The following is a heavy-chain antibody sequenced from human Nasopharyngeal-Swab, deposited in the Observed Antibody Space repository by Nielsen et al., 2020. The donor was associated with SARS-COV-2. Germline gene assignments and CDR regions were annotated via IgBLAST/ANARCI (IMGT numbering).Heavy chain of an antibody. CDR2: MNPNSGNT. D-gene: IGHD6-19*01. V-gene: IGHV1-8*01. CDR3: AYSSGWYYYYGMDV. J-gene: IGHJ6*02. CDR1: GYTFTSYD. Sequence: ASVKVSCKASGYTFTSYDINWVRQATGQGLEWMGWMNPNSGNTGYAQKFQGRVTMTRNTSISTAYIELSSLRSEDTAVYYCAYSSGWYYYYGMDVWGQGTTVTVSS.